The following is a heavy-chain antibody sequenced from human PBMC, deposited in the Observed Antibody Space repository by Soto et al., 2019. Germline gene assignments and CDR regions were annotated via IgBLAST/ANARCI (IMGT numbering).Heavy chain of an antibody. J-gene: IGHJ5*02. CDR3: ARAFGSYYDSSGKFDP. CDR2: IYYSGST. D-gene: IGHD3-22*01. Sequence: SETLSLTCTVSGGSVSSGSYYWSWIRQPPGKGLEWIGYIYYSGSTNYNPSLKSRVTISVDTSKNQFSLKLSSVTAADTAVYYCARAFGSYYDSSGKFDPWGQGTLVTVSS. CDR1: GGSVSSGSYY. V-gene: IGHV4-61*01.